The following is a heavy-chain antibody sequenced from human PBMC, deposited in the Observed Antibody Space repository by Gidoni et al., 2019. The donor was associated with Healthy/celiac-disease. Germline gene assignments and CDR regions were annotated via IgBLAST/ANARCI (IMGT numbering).Heavy chain of an antibody. CDR2: IYSGGST. CDR1: GFTVSSHY. CDR3: ANTVAGYYFDY. D-gene: IGHD6-19*01. Sequence: EVQLAETGGGLIQPGGSLRLSCAASGFTVSSHYMGWVRQAPGKGLEWVSVIYSGGSTYYADSVKGRFTISRDNSKNTLYLQMNSLRAEDTAVYYCANTVAGYYFDYWGQGTLVTVSS. J-gene: IGHJ4*02. V-gene: IGHV3-53*02.